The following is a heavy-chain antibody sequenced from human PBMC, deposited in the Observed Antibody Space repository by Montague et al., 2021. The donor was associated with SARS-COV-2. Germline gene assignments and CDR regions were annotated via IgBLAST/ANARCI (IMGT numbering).Heavy chain of an antibody. CDR3: ARDNYDYVWGSYRYIY. Sequence: SLRLSWAASGFTFSSYAMHWVRQAPGKGLEWVSFISYDGSTIYYADSVKGRFTISRDNSKNTLYLQMNSLRAEDTAVYYCARDNYDYVWGSYRYIYWGQGTLVTVSS. D-gene: IGHD3-16*02. J-gene: IGHJ1*01. CDR1: GFTFSSYA. V-gene: IGHV3-30*04. CDR2: ISYDGSTI.